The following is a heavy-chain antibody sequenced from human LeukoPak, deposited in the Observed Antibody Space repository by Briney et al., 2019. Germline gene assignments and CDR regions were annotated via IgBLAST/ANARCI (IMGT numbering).Heavy chain of an antibody. Sequence: PSETLSLTCTVSGGSISSGGYSWSWIRQPPGKGLEWIGYIYHSGSTYYNPSLKSRVTISVDRSKNQFSLKLSSVTAADTAVYYCARAGVYGSGSYDNWFDPWGQGTLVTVSS. CDR2: IYHSGST. CDR1: GGSISSGGYS. J-gene: IGHJ5*02. V-gene: IGHV4-30-2*01. D-gene: IGHD3-10*01. CDR3: ARAGVYGSGSYDNWFDP.